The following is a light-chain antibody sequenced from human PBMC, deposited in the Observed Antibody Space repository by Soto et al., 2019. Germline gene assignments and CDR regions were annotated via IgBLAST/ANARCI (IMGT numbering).Light chain of an antibody. J-gene: IGLJ1*01. CDR3: QSYDSSLSCTRV. Sequence: QSVLTQPPSVSGAPGQRVTISCTGSSSNIGAGYDVHWYQQLPGTAPKLLIYGNSNRPSGVPDRFSCSKSGTSASLSITGFQAEDEADYYCQSYDSSLSCTRVFGTGTKLTVL. CDR2: GNS. V-gene: IGLV1-40*01. CDR1: SSNIGAGYD.